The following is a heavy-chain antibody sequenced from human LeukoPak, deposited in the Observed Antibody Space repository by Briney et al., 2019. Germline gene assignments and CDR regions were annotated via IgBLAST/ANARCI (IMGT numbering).Heavy chain of an antibody. CDR3: ARGARGSYSY. CDR1: GGSISSYY. V-gene: IGHV4-59*08. J-gene: IGHJ4*02. CDR2: IYYSGST. Sequence: PAETLSLTCTVSGGSISSYYWSWIRQPPGKGLEWIGYIYYSGSTNYNPSLKSRVTISVDTSKNQFSLKLSSVTAADTAVYYCARGARGSYSYWGQGTLVTVSS. D-gene: IGHD1-26*01.